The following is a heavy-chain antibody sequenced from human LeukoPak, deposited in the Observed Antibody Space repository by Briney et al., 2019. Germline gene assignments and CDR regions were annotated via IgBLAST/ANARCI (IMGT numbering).Heavy chain of an antibody. Sequence: SETLSLTCAVSGGSISSGGYSWSWIRQPPGKGLGGIGYIYHSGSTYYNPSLKSRVTISVDRSKNQFSLKLSSVTAADTAVYYCARSTQDGYNSLFDYWGQGTLVTVSS. CDR2: IYHSGST. CDR3: ARSTQDGYNSLFDY. V-gene: IGHV4-30-2*01. CDR1: GGSISSGGYS. D-gene: IGHD5-24*01. J-gene: IGHJ4*02.